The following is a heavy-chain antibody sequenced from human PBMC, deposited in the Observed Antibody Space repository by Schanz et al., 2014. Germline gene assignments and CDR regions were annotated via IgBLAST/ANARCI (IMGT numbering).Heavy chain of an antibody. V-gene: IGHV4-31*01. D-gene: IGHD2-2*01. Sequence: QVQLQESGPGLVKPSQTLSLTCTVSGDSISSGGYYWSWIRQHPGKGLEWIGFISYSGSTYYNPANKRQVTITVKTYRNQYPLKMKTRTAADTAVYYCASAGRRTRVVALCVDYWGQGTLVTVSS. CDR3: ASAGRRTRVVALCVDY. J-gene: IGHJ4*02. CDR2: ISYSGST. CDR1: GDSISSGGYY.